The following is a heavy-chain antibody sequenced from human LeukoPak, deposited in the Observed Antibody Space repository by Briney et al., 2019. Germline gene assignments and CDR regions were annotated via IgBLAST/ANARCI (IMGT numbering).Heavy chain of an antibody. Sequence: SETLSLTCTVSGYSISSGYYWGWIRQPPGKGLEWIGSIYHSGSTYYNPSLKSRVTISVDTSKNQFSLKLSSVTAADTAVYYCARRAVDGYNFYFDYWGQGTLVTVSS. CDR1: GYSISSGYY. J-gene: IGHJ4*02. V-gene: IGHV4-38-2*02. CDR3: ARRAVDGYNFYFDY. CDR2: IYHSGST. D-gene: IGHD5-24*01.